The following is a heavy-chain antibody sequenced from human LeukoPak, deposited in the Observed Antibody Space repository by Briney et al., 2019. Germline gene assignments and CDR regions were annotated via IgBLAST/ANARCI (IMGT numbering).Heavy chain of an antibody. V-gene: IGHV3-23*01. CDR3: AKDPFNGMDV. Sequence: PGGSLRLSCAASGFTFRSYLMNWVRQAPGKGLEWVSGISGNGDVTYYADSVKGWFAISRDNSKNTLYLQMNSLRAEDTAAYYCAKDPFNGMDVWGQGTTVTVSS. CDR1: GFTFRSYL. CDR2: ISGNGDVT. J-gene: IGHJ6*02.